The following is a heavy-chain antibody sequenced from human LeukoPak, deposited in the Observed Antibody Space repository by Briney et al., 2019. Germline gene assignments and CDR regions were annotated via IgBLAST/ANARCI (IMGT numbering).Heavy chain of an antibody. D-gene: IGHD6-6*01. CDR1: GFTFSSYS. J-gene: IGHJ4*02. CDR2: ISSSSSYM. CDR3: ARDGDYSSSSH. Sequence: GGSLRLSCAASGFTFSSYSMNWVRQAPGKGLEWVSSISSSSSYMYYADSVKGRFTISRDNAKNSLYLQMNSLRAEDTAVYYCARDGDYSSSSHWGQGTLVTVSS. V-gene: IGHV3-21*01.